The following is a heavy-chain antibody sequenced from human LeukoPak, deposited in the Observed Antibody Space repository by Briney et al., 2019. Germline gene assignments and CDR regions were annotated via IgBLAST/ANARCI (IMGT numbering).Heavy chain of an antibody. D-gene: IGHD6-6*01. V-gene: IGHV1-46*01. J-gene: IGHJ4*02. CDR2: INPSGGST. CDR1: GYTVTSYY. Sequence: ASVKVSCKASGYTVTSYYMHWVRQAPGQGLEWMGIINPSGGSTSYAQKFQGRVTMTRDMFTSTVYMELSSLRSEDTAVYYCARGRIGLSPRIAALTFYDYWGQGTLVTVSS. CDR3: ARGRIGLSPRIAALTFYDY.